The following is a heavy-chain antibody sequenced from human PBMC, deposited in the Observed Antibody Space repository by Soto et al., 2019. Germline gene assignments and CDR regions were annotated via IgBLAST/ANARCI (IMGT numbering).Heavy chain of an antibody. CDR2: IIPIFGTA. CDR3: VRYPPYCSGGSCYSDQLYYYYGMDV. CDR1: GGTFSSYA. D-gene: IGHD2-15*01. V-gene: IGHV1-69*12. Sequence: QLQLVQSGAEVKKPGSSVKVSWKTSGGTFSSYAISRVRQAPGQGLEWMGGIIPIFGTANYAQKFQGRVTITADESTSTAYMELSSLSSEDMAVSYCVRYPPYCSGGSCYSDQLYYYYGMDVWGQGTTVTVSS. J-gene: IGHJ6*02.